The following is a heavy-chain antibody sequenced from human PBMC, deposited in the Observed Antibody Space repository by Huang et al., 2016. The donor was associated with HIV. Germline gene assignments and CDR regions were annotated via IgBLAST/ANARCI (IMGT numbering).Heavy chain of an antibody. CDR2: INRLGSP. CDR1: GGSLSGYY. CDR3: ARDATKNPRGWFDP. Sequence: QVHLQQWGAGLLKSAETLSLTCAVYGGSLSGYYWSWLRQTPGKGLEWSGEINRLGSPNYNPSLKNRVSISMDGAKKQCSLKLKSISDADTAVYFCARDATKNPRGWFDPWGQGTLVTVSS. V-gene: IGHV4-34*02. J-gene: IGHJ5*02. D-gene: IGHD3-10*01.